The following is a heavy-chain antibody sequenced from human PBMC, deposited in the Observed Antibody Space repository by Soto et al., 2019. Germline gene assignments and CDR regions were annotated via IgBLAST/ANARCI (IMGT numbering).Heavy chain of an antibody. CDR3: ASPPGPPASSGMDV. CDR2: ISSGGVS. V-gene: IGHV3-53*01. Sequence: GGSLRLSCAASEFTVSDNYINWVRQAPGKGLGWVAVISSGGVSYYADSVKGRFTISRDNSRNTVYLQMNSLRAEDTAVYYCASPPGPPASSGMDVWGQGTTVTVSS. J-gene: IGHJ6*02. CDR1: EFTVSDNY. D-gene: IGHD2-8*02.